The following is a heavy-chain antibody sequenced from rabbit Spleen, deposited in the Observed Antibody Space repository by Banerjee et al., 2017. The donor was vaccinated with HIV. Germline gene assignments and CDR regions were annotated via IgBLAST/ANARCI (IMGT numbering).Heavy chain of an antibody. D-gene: IGHD6-1*01. CDR3: ARTNSYQLTRLDL. J-gene: IGHJ3*01. CDR1: GFTLSSYW. CDR2: IYAGDT. Sequence: QSLEESGGDLVKPGASLTLTCTASGFTLSSYWMCWVRQAPGKGLEWIGCIYAGDTYYASWAKGRFTISKTSSTTVTLQMTSLTAADTATYFCARTNSYQLTRLDLWGPGTLVTVS. V-gene: IGHV1S40*01.